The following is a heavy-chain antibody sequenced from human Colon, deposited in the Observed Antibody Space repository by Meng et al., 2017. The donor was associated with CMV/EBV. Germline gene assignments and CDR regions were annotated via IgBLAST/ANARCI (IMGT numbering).Heavy chain of an antibody. CDR1: GDSISSYY. J-gene: IGHJ5*02. D-gene: IGHD6-13*01. V-gene: IGHV4-59*01. CDR2: IYYSGSS. Sequence: SETLSLTCTVSGDSISSYYWSWIRQPPGKGLEWIGYIYYSGSSNYNSSLKSRVTMSVDTSKNQFSLKVTSVTAADTAVYYCARESRGSWYDNWFDPWGQGTLVTVSS. CDR3: ARESRGSWYDNWFDP.